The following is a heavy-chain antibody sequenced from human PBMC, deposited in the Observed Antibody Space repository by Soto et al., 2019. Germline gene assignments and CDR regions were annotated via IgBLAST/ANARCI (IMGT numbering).Heavy chain of an antibody. CDR3: ASRGFWSGTDYYYYYMDV. CDR1: GYSFTSYW. J-gene: IGHJ6*03. CDR2: IYPGDSDT. Sequence: GESMKISSKGSGYSFTSYWIGWVRQMPGKGLEWMGIIYPGDSDTRYSPSFQGQVTISADKSISTAYLQWSSLKASDTAMYYCASRGFWSGTDYYYYYMDVWGKGTTVTVSS. D-gene: IGHD3-3*01. V-gene: IGHV5-51*01.